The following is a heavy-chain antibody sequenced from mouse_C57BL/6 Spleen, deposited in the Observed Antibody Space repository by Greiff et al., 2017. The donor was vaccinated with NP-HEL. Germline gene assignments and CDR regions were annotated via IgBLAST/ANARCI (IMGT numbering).Heavy chain of an antibody. CDR3: ARDRQLRLPFDY. CDR2: ISDGGSYT. V-gene: IGHV5-4*01. CDR1: GFTFSSYA. J-gene: IGHJ2*01. Sequence: EVHLVESGGGLVKPGGSLKLSCAASGFTFSSYAMSWVRQTPEKRLEWVATISDGGSYTYYPDNVKGRFTISRDNAKNNLYLQMSHLKSEDTAMYYCARDRQLRLPFDYWGQGTTLTVSS. D-gene: IGHD3-2*02.